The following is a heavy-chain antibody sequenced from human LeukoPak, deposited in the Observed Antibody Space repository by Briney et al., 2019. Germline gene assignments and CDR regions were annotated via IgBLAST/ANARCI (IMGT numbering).Heavy chain of an antibody. V-gene: IGHV3-30-3*01. J-gene: IGHJ4*02. D-gene: IGHD6-19*01. CDR1: GFTFSSYA. CDR3: ARAYSRGWYRPLDY. Sequence: GGSLRLSCAASGFTFSSYAMHWVRQAPVKGLEWVAVISYDGSNKYYADSVKGRFTISRDNSKNTLYLQMNSLRAEDTAVYYCARAYSRGWYRPLDYWGQGTLVTVSS. CDR2: ISYDGSNK.